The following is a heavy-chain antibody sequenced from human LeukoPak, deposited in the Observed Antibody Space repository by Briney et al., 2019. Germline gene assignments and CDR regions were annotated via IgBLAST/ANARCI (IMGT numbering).Heavy chain of an antibody. V-gene: IGHV3-30*02. CDR2: IRYDGTSK. D-gene: IGHD2-21*01. Sequence: GGSLRLSCAASGFTFNSHGMHWGRQAPGKGLEWVAFIRYDGTSKYYPDSVKGRFTISRDNSRNTLYLQMNSLRPEDTAVYYCAKGHEFGDRKYYFDYWGQGTLVTVSS. CDR3: AKGHEFGDRKYYFDY. CDR1: GFTFNSHG. J-gene: IGHJ4*02.